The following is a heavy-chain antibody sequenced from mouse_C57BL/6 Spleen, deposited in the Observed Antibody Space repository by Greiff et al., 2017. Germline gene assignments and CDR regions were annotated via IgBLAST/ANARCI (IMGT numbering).Heavy chain of an antibody. V-gene: IGHV1-52*01. Sequence: VQLQQPGAELVRPGSSVKLSCKASGYTFTSYWMHWVKQRPIQGLEWIGNIDPSDSETHYNQKFKDKATLTVDKSSSTAYMQLSSLTSEDSAVYYCARGDFEGAAWFAYWGQGTLVTVSA. CDR1: GYTFTSYW. D-gene: IGHD3-3*01. J-gene: IGHJ3*01. CDR3: ARGDFEGAAWFAY. CDR2: IDPSDSET.